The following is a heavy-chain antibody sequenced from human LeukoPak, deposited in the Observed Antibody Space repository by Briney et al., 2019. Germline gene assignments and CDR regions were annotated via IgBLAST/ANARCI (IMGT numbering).Heavy chain of an antibody. D-gene: IGHD1-1*01. CDR2: IYSGGST. J-gene: IGHJ4*02. CDR1: GFTVSSNY. Sequence: PGGSLRLSCAASGFTVSSNYMSWVRQAPGKGLEWVSVIYSGGSTYYADSVKGRFTISRDNSKNTLYLQMNSLRAEDTAVYYCARVAKERVGGVYYFDYWSQGTLVTVSS. CDR3: ARVAKERVGGVYYFDY. V-gene: IGHV3-53*01.